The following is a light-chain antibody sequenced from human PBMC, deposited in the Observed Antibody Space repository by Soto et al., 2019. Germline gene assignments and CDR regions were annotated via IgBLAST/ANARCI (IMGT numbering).Light chain of an antibody. CDR1: QSVSSNY. Sequence: EIALTQSPGTLSLSPGERATLSCRASQSVSSNYLAWYQQKPGQAPRLLIYGASSRATGIPDRFSDSGSETDFTLTISRLETEDFAVDYCQQYGSSLYTFGQGTKLEIK. J-gene: IGKJ2*01. CDR3: QQYGSSLYT. CDR2: GAS. V-gene: IGKV3-20*01.